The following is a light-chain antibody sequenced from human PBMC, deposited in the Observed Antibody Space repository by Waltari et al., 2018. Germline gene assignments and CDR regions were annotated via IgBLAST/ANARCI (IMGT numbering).Light chain of an antibody. V-gene: IGKV1-5*03. Sequence: DIQMTQSPSTLSASVGDRVTITCRASQSISPWLAWYQQKPGKAPTLLIYKASSLQSVVPSRFSGSGSGAEFTLTISSLQPDDFATYYCQQYNSYPYTFGQGTKLEI. CDR1: QSISPW. J-gene: IGKJ2*01. CDR3: QQYNSYPYT. CDR2: KAS.